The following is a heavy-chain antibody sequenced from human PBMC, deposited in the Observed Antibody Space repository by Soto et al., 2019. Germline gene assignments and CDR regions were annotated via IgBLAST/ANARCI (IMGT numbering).Heavy chain of an antibody. CDR2: ISYDGSNK. CDR3: ARDPMNGRRRYDSSGYLDY. Sequence: VGSLRLSCAASGFTFSSYAMHWVRQAPGKGLEWVAVISYDGSNKYYADSVKGRFTISRDNSKNTLYLQMNSLRAEDTAVYYCARDPMNGRRRYDSSGYLDYWGQGTLVTVSS. D-gene: IGHD3-22*01. V-gene: IGHV3-30-3*01. CDR1: GFTFSSYA. J-gene: IGHJ4*02.